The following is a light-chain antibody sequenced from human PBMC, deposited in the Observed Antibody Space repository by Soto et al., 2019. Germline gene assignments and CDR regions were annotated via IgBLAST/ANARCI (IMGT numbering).Light chain of an antibody. J-gene: IGLJ1*01. CDR1: SSDVGGYDY. CDR3: SSYTSSSTPYV. CDR2: EVS. Sequence: QSVLTQPASVSGSPGQSITISCTGTSSDVGGYDYVSWYQQHPGKAPKLMIYEVSNRPSGVSNRFSASKSGNTASLTISGLQAEDEADYYGSSYTSSSTPYVFGTGTKLTVL. V-gene: IGLV2-14*01.